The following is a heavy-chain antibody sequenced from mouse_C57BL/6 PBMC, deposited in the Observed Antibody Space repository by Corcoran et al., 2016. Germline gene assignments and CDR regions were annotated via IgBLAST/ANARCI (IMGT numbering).Heavy chain of an antibody. J-gene: IGHJ3*01. CDR1: GYTFTDYY. CDR3: ARSGAYSNSWFAY. V-gene: IGHV1-19*01. CDR2: INPYNGGT. D-gene: IGHD2-5*01. Sequence: EVQLQQSGPVLVKPGASVKMSCKASGYTFTDYYMNWVKQSHGKSLEWIGVINPYNGGTSYNQKFKGKATLTVDKSSSTAYMELNSLTSEDSAVYYCARSGAYSNSWFAYWGQGTLVTVSA.